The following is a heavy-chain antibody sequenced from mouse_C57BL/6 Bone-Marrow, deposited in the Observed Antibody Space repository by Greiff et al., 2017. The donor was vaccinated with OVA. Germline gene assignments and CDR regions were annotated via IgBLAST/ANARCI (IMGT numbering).Heavy chain of an antibody. J-gene: IGHJ4*01. CDR1: GYTFTNYW. CDR3: ARSYSNFPDY. V-gene: IGHV1-63*01. D-gene: IGHD2-5*01. CDR2: IYPGGGYT. Sequence: QVQLQQSGAELVRPGTSVKMSCKASGYTFTNYWIGWAKQRPGHGLEWIGDIYPGGGYTNYNEKFKGKATLTADKSSSTAYMQFSSLTSEDSAIYYCARSYSNFPDYWGQGTSVTVSS.